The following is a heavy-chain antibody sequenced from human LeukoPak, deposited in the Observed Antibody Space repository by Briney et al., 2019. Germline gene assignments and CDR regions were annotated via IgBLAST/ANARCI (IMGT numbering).Heavy chain of an antibody. Sequence: PSETLSLTSTVSGGSISTFYWTWIRQPAGKGLEWIGRINNSGSTNYNPSLRSRVSMSVDRSKNQFSVTLSSVTAADTAVYFCAREGGDPRWLDPWGQGTLVTVSS. CDR3: AREGGDPRWLDP. D-gene: IGHD6-25*01. CDR1: GGSISTFY. J-gene: IGHJ5*02. CDR2: INNSGST. V-gene: IGHV4-4*07.